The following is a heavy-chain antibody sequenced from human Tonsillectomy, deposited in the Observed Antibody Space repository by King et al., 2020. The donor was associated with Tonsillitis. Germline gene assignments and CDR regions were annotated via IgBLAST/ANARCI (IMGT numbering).Heavy chain of an antibody. Sequence: VQLVESGGGLVKPGGSLRLSCAASGFTFSNAWMSWVRQAPGKGLEWVGRIKSKTDGGTTDYAAPVKGRFTISRDDSKNTLYLQMNSLKTEDTAVYYCTTGPYVVTAMFDYWGQGTLVTVSS. CDR2: IKSKTDGGTT. D-gene: IGHD5-18*01. CDR1: GFTFSNAW. V-gene: IGHV3-15*01. J-gene: IGHJ4*02. CDR3: TTGPYVVTAMFDY.